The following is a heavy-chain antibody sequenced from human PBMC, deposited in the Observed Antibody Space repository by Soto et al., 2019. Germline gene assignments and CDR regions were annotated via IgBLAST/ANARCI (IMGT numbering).Heavy chain of an antibody. V-gene: IGHV3-21*02. Sequence: EVQLVESGGGLVKPGGSLRLSCVASGFTLSSFSMSWIRQTPGKGLEWVSSLTTGNAYISYADSVKGRFTISSDNDKNSLFLQMNSLKADDTALYFCARDSYSRLFDSWGQGTLVTFSS. D-gene: IGHD6-13*01. CDR3: ARDSYSRLFDS. CDR1: GFTLSSFS. CDR2: LTTGNAYI. J-gene: IGHJ5*01.